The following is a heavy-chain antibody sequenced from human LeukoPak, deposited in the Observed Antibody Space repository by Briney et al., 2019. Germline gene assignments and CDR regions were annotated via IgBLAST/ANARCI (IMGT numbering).Heavy chain of an antibody. V-gene: IGHV3-48*03. D-gene: IGHD3-3*01. CDR1: GFTFSSYE. Sequence: PGGSLRLSCAASGFTFSSYEMNWVRQAPGKGLEWVSYISSSGSTIYYADSVKGRFTISRDNSKNTLYLQMNSLRAEDTAVYYCAKPPVGVVIMTPLDYWGQGTLVTVSS. J-gene: IGHJ4*02. CDR3: AKPPVGVVIMTPLDY. CDR2: ISSSGSTI.